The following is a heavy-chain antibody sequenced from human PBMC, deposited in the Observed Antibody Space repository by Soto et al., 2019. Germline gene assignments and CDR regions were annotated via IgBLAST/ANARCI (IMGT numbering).Heavy chain of an antibody. Sequence: EVQLLESGGGLVQSGGSLRLSCTASGFSFSSYVMSWVRQAPGKGLEWVSEISADDGSTYYADSVKGRFTISRDNSKNTVDLQMNSLRADDTAVYYCAKAGYSFFFDYWGQRTLVTVSS. J-gene: IGHJ4*02. D-gene: IGHD5-18*01. CDR3: AKAGYSFFFDY. V-gene: IGHV3-23*01. CDR2: ISADDGST. CDR1: GFSFSSYV.